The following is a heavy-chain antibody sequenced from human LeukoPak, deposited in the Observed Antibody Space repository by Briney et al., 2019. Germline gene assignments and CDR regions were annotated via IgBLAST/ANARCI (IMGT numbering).Heavy chain of an antibody. Sequence: PSETLSLTCAVYGESMIGHYWTWIRQPPGKRLEWIGEIHHSGGTNSNPSLKNRVTMSIDMSKNQFSLKLKSVTAADTAVYYCARATASGSGRAYDHRAQGNLVPVSS. CDR3: ARATASGSGRAYDH. J-gene: IGHJ4*02. V-gene: IGHV4-34*01. CDR2: IHHSGGT. D-gene: IGHD3-10*01. CDR1: GESMIGHY.